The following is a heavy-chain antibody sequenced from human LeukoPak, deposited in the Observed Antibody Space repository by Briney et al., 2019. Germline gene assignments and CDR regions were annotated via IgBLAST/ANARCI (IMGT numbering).Heavy chain of an antibody. Sequence: GGSLRLSCAASGFTFSSYGMHWVRQAPGKGLEWVAVISYDGSNKYYADSVKGRFTISRDNSKNTLYLQMNSLRAEDTAVYYCARGASVRTIFGVVKYWGQGTLVAVSS. J-gene: IGHJ4*02. CDR2: ISYDGSNK. CDR1: GFTFSSYG. D-gene: IGHD3-3*01. V-gene: IGHV3-30*03. CDR3: ARGASVRTIFGVVKY.